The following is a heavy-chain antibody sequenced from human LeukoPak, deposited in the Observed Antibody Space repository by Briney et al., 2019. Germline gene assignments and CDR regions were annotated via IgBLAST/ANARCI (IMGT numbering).Heavy chain of an antibody. J-gene: IGHJ4*02. CDR2: IKQDGSEK. Sequence: GGSLRLSCAASGLTFSSYWMSWVRQAPVKGLEWVANIKQDGSEKYYVDSVKGRFTISRDNAKNSLYLQMNSLRAEDTAVYYCARDSSGPLDWGQGTLVTVSS. CDR1: GLTFSSYW. V-gene: IGHV3-7*01. CDR3: ARDSSGPLD.